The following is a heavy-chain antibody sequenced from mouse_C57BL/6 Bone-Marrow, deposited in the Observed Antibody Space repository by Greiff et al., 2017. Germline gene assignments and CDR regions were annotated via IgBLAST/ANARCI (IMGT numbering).Heavy chain of an antibody. CDR3: ARRYGSRRDYAMDY. J-gene: IGHJ4*01. CDR1: GYTFTDYY. CDR2: IYPGSGNT. D-gene: IGHD1-1*01. V-gene: IGHV1-76*01. Sequence: VQRVESGAELVRPGASVKLSCKASGYTFTDYYINWVKQRPGQGLEWIARIYPGSGNTYYNEKFKGKATLTAEKSSSTAYMQLSSLTSEDSAVYFCARRYGSRRDYAMDYWGQGTSVTFSS.